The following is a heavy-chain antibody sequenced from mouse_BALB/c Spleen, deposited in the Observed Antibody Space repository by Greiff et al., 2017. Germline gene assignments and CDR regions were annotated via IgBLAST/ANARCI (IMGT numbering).Heavy chain of an antibody. J-gene: IGHJ4*01. V-gene: IGHV7-3*02. CDR3: ARDRGSAMDY. CDR1: GFTFTDYY. CDR2: IRNKANGYTT. Sequence: DVQLVESGGGLVQPGGSLRLSCATSGFTFTDYYMSWVRQPPGKALEWLGFIRNKANGYTTEYSASVKGRFTISRDNSQSILYLQMNTLRAEDSATYYCARDRGSAMDYWGQGTSVTVSS.